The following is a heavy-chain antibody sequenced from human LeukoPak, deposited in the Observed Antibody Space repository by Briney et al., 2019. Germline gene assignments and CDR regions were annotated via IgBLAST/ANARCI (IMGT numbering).Heavy chain of an antibody. Sequence: GGSLRLSCAASGFTFSNYWMSWIRQAPGKGLEWVANMKQDGSEKYYVDSVKGRFTISRDNAKNSLYLQMNSLRAEDTAVYYCARTGPPRGDYYYYYMDVWGKGTTVTVSS. CDR2: MKQDGSEK. D-gene: IGHD3-10*01. V-gene: IGHV3-7*01. CDR1: GFTFSNYW. CDR3: ARTGPPRGDYYYYYMDV. J-gene: IGHJ6*03.